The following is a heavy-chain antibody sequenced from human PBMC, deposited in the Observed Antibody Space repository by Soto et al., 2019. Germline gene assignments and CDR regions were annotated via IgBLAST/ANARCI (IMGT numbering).Heavy chain of an antibody. CDR2: ISGYNGNT. CDR3: ARDLGGQIVDY. J-gene: IGHJ4*02. D-gene: IGHD1-26*01. V-gene: IGHV1-18*01. Sequence: ASVKVSCKPSDYTFTSCGISWLRQAPGQGLEWMVWISGYNGNTKYAQKPLGTVTMTTDTSTRPDHMELRSLRSDDTAVYYCARDLGGQIVDYWGQGTLVTVPS. CDR1: DYTFTSCG.